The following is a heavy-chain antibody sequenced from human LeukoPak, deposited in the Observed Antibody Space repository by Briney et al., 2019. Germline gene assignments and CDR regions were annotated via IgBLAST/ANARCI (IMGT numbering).Heavy chain of an antibody. D-gene: IGHD3-22*01. CDR2: MYYSGST. CDR1: DGSISSYY. CDR3: ARTPIYYYDNSGYYN. J-gene: IGHJ4*02. Sequence: SETLSLTCTVSDGSISSYYWSWIRQPPGKGLEWIGYMYYSGSTNYNPSLKSRVTMSVDTSKNQFSLKLSSVTAADTAVYFCARTPIYYYDNSGYYNWGQGTLVTVSS. V-gene: IGHV4-59*12.